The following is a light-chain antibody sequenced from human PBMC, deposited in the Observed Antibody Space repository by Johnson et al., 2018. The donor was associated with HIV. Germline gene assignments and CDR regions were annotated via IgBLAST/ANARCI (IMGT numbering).Light chain of an antibody. CDR1: SSNIGNNY. CDR2: ENN. V-gene: IGLV1-51*02. Sequence: QSVLTQPPSVSAAPGQMVSISCSGSSSNIGNNYVSWYQQLPGTAPKLLIYENNKRPSGIPDRFSGSKSGTSATLGITGLQTGDEADYYCATWDSSLSAGRVFGTGAKVTVL. CDR3: ATWDSSLSAGRV. J-gene: IGLJ1*01.